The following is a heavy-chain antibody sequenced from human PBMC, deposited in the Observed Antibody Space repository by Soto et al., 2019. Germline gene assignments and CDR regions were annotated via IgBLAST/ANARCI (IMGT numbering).Heavy chain of an antibody. CDR3: ARDKITGLFDY. V-gene: IGHV4-34*01. Sequence: SETLSLTCAVYGGSFSGYYWTWIRQPPGTGLEWIGEINHSGSANYNPSLKSRITISVNTSKNQFSLKLTSVTAADTAVYYCARDKITGLFDYWGQGTLVTVSS. CDR1: GGSFSGYY. D-gene: IGHD2-8*02. J-gene: IGHJ4*02. CDR2: INHSGSA.